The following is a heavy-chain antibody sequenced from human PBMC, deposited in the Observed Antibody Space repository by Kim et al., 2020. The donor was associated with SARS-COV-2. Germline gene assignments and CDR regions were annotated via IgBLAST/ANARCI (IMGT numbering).Heavy chain of an antibody. CDR2: INHSGST. CDR1: GGSFSGYY. J-gene: IGHJ3*01. V-gene: IGHV4-34*01. CDR3: ARHAMVRGYPDP. D-gene: IGHD3-10*01. Sequence: SETLSLTCAVYGGSFSGYYWSWIRQPPGKGLEWIGEINHSGSTNYNPSLKSRVTISVDTSKNQFSLKLSSVTAADTAVYYCARHAMVRGYPDPWGQGTMVTVSS.